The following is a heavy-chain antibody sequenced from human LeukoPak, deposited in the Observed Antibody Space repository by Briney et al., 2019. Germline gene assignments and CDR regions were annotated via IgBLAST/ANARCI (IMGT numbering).Heavy chain of an antibody. V-gene: IGHV1-18*01. D-gene: IGHD6-6*01. CDR1: GYTFTSYG. Sequence: ASVKVSCKASGYTFTSYGISWVRQAPGQGLEWMGWISAYNGITNYAQKLQGRVTMTTDTSTSTAYMELRSLRSDDTAVYYCARDVGSSSDYGMDVWGQGTTVTVSS. CDR3: ARDVGSSSDYGMDV. CDR2: ISAYNGIT. J-gene: IGHJ6*02.